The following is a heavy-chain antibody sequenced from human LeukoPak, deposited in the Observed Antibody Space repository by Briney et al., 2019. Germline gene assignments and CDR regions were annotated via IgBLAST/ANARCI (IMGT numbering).Heavy chain of an antibody. V-gene: IGHV3-23*01. CDR1: GFTFSGYA. J-gene: IGHJ5*02. CDR2: INGSGGST. D-gene: IGHD3-3*01. Sequence: GGSLRLSCAASGFTFSGYAMSWGPQAPGQGLEWVSAINGSGGSTYYADSVKGRFTISRDNSKNTLYLQMNSLRAEDTAVYYCAKVGVWSGYYPNWFAPWGQGTLVTVSS. CDR3: AKVGVWSGYYPNWFAP.